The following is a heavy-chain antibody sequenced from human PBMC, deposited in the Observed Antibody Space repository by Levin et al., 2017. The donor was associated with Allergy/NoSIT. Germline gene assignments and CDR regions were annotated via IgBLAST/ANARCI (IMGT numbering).Heavy chain of an antibody. CDR1: GFTVSNNY. Sequence: PGESLKISCAASGFTVSNNYMSWVRQAPGKGLEWVSVIYGGGSTYYADSVKGRFTIYRDNSKNTLYLQMNSLRAEDTAVYYCARISNSWLAYWGQGTLVTVSS. J-gene: IGHJ4*02. CDR2: IYGGGST. D-gene: IGHD6-13*01. V-gene: IGHV3-53*01. CDR3: ARISNSWLAY.